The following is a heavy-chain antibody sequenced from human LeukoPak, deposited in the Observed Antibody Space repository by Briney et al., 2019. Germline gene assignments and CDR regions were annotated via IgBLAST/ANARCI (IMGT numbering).Heavy chain of an antibody. Sequence: SVKVSCKASGFTSTNFAVQWVRQARGQRLEWIGWIIVGSGATKCAQDFQERVTITRDLSTSTLYMELRSLTSEDTAVYYCAADLSNPRMGASYLDSRGQGTLVTVSS. D-gene: IGHD3-16*01. CDR1: GFTSTNFA. CDR3: AADLSNPRMGASYLDS. J-gene: IGHJ4*02. V-gene: IGHV1-58*01. CDR2: IIVGSGAT.